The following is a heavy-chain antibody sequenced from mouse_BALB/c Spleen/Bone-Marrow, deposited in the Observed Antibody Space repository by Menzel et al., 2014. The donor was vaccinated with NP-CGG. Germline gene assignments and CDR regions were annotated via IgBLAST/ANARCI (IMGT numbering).Heavy chain of an antibody. Sequence: QLQQSGAELVKPGASVKLTCTGSGFNIKDTYMHWVKQRPEQGLEWIGRIDAANGNSKYDPKFQGKATITADTSSNTGYLQLSSLTSEDTAVYYCARYGYWGQGTSVTVSS. V-gene: IGHV14-3*02. J-gene: IGHJ4*01. CDR3: ARYGY. CDR2: IDAANGNS. D-gene: IGHD1-1*02. CDR1: GFNIKDTY.